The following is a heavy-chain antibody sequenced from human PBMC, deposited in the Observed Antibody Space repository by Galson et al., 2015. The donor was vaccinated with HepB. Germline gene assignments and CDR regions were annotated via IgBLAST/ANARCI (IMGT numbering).Heavy chain of an antibody. CDR1: GFTFSSYG. CDR2: ISYDGSNK. CDR3: AKPTSYSSGWYYYYYYGMDV. D-gene: IGHD6-19*01. J-gene: IGHJ6*02. V-gene: IGHV3-30*18. Sequence: SLRLSCAASGFTFSSYGMHWVRQAPGKGLEWVAVISYDGSNKYYADSVKGRFTISRDNSKSTLYLQMNSLRAEDTAVYYCAKPTSYSSGWYYYYYYGMDVWGQGTTVTVSS.